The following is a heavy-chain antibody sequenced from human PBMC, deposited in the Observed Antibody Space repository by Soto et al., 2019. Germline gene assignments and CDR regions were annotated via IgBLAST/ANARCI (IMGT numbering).Heavy chain of an antibody. J-gene: IGHJ4*02. D-gene: IGHD3-10*01. CDR2: IYYSGST. CDR3: ARESLRITMVRGVRVVDY. CDR1: GFSISSSSYY. Sequence: SETLSLTCPVSGFSISSSSYYWGWIRQPPGKGLEWIGSIYYSGSTYYNPSLKSRVTISVDTSKNQFSLKLSSVTAADTAVYYCARESLRITMVRGVRVVDYWGQGTLVTVSS. V-gene: IGHV4-39*02.